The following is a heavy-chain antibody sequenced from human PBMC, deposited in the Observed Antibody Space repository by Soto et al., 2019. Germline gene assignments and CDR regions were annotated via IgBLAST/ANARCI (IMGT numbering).Heavy chain of an antibody. CDR2: INHSGST. CDR1: GGSFSGYY. CDR3: ARGWSITIFGVVIYYYYYGMDV. Sequence: SETLSLTCAVYGGSFSGYYWSWIRQPPGKGLEWIGAINHSGSTNYNPSLKSRVTISVDTSKNQFSLKLSSVTAADTAVYYCARGWSITIFGVVIYYYYYGMDVWGQGTTVT. J-gene: IGHJ6*02. D-gene: IGHD3-3*01. V-gene: IGHV4-34*01.